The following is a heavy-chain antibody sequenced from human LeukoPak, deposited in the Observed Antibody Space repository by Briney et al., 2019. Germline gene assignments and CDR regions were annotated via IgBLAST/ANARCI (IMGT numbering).Heavy chain of an antibody. J-gene: IGHJ5*02. V-gene: IGHV1-69*13. CDR1: GGTFSSYA. CDR2: IIPIFGTA. CDR3: AREDVFPNWFDP. D-gene: IGHD2-21*01. Sequence: SVKVSCKASGGTFSSYAISWVRQAPGQGLEWMGGIIPIFGTANYAQKFQGRVTITADESTSTAYMELSSLRSEDTAVYYCAREDVFPNWFDPWGQGTLVTVSS.